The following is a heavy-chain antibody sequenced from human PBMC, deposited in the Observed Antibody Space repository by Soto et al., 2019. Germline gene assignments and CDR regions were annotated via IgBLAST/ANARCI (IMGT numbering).Heavy chain of an antibody. CDR1: GGSFSGYY. D-gene: IGHD2-2*01. CDR2: INHSGST. CDR3: ARGWEDIVVVPAARAYYYGMDV. V-gene: IGHV4-34*01. J-gene: IGHJ6*02. Sequence: QVQLQQWGAGLLKPSETLSLTCAVSGGSFSGYYWSWIRQPPGKGLEWIGEINHSGSTNYNPSLKSRVTISVDTSKNQCSLKLSSVTAAETAVYYCARGWEDIVVVPAARAYYYGMDVWGQGTTVTVSS.